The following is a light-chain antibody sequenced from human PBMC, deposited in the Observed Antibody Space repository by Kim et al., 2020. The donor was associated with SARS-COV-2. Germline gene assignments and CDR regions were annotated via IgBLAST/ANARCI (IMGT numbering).Light chain of an antibody. Sequence: LSPGGSATLSCRASQSVSSDYVGWYQQTPGPARRILIYGASRRATGIPDRFSGRGSAADFTLTISRLEPEDFAVYYCQQYGSSPETFGQGTKLEI. CDR1: QSVSSDY. CDR3: QQYGSSPET. CDR2: GAS. J-gene: IGKJ2*01. V-gene: IGKV3-20*01.